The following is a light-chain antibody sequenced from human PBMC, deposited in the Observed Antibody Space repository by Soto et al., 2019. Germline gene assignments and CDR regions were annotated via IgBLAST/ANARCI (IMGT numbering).Light chain of an antibody. V-gene: IGLV2-14*01. J-gene: IGLJ1*01. Sequence: QTLLTQSASLSGSPGQSITISCTGTSSDVGGYNYVCWYKQHPGKAPQLMIYEVTNRPSGVSDRFSGSKSGNTASLTISGLQAEDEADYYCSSYTSSSTLYVFGTGTKVTVL. CDR1: SSDVGGYNY. CDR2: EVT. CDR3: SSYTSSSTLYV.